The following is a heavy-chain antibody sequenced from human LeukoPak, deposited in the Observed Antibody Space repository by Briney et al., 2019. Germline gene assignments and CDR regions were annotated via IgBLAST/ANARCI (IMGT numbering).Heavy chain of an antibody. V-gene: IGHV1-18*01. CDR1: GYTSTSYG. J-gene: IGHJ6*03. Sequence: ASVKVSCKASGYTSTSYGISWVRQAPGQGLEWMGWISAYNGNTNYAQKLQGRVTMTTDTSTSTAYMELRSLRSDDTAVYYCARAAIFGVVIDYMDVWGKETTVTVSS. CDR2: ISAYNGNT. D-gene: IGHD3-3*01. CDR3: ARAAIFGVVIDYMDV.